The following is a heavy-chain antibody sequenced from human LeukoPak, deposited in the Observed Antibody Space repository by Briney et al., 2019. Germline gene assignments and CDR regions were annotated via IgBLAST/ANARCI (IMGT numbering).Heavy chain of an antibody. CDR1: GFTFSSYW. J-gene: IGHJ4*02. CDR3: ARDQSLFYYDSSGPGDY. Sequence: GGSLRLSCAASGFTFSSYWMSWVRQAPGKGLEWVANIKQDGSEKYYVDSVKGRFTISRDNAKNSLYLQMNSLRAEDTAVYYRARDQSLFYYDSSGPGDYWGQGTLVTVSS. V-gene: IGHV3-7*01. D-gene: IGHD3-22*01. CDR2: IKQDGSEK.